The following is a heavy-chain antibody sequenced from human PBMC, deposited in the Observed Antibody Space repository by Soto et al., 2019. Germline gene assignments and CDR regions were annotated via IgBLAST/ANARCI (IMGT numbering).Heavy chain of an antibody. CDR2: ISAYNGNT. CDR3: ARISDSSGYYPSGASDY. V-gene: IGHV1-18*01. Sequence: ASVKVSCKASGYTFTSYGISWVRQAPGQGLEWMGWISAYNGNTNYAQKLQGRVTMTTDTSTSTAYMELRSLRSDDTAVYYCARISDSSGYYPSGASDYWGQGTLVTVSS. J-gene: IGHJ4*02. CDR1: GYTFTSYG. D-gene: IGHD3-22*01.